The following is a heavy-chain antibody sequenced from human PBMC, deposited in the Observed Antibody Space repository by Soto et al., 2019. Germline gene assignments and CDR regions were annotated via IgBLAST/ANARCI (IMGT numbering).Heavy chain of an antibody. CDR2: ISAYKRNT. Sequence: QVQLVQSGAEVKKPGASVKVSCKTSGYTFASSGISWVRQAPGQGLEWVGWISAYKRNTNYAQKLKGRLTMTTDSSTSTADMELRSLRSDDTAVYYCARVYGSGTQSAFFFDYWGQGTLVTVSS. CDR3: ARVYGSGTQSAFFFDY. D-gene: IGHD3-10*01. J-gene: IGHJ4*02. V-gene: IGHV1-18*04. CDR1: GYTFASSG.